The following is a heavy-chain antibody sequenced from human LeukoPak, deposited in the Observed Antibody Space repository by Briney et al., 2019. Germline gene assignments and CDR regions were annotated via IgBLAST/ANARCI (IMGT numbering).Heavy chain of an antibody. CDR3: ARAGNTQFDY. CDR2: ISGSDGST. CDR1: GFTFSSYA. Sequence: PGGSLRLSCAASGFTFSSYAMSWVRQAPGKGLEWVSGISGSDGSTYYADSVKGRFTISRDNSKNTLYLQMNSLRAEDTAVYYCARAGNTQFDYWGQGTLVTVSS. J-gene: IGHJ4*02. D-gene: IGHD2/OR15-2a*01. V-gene: IGHV3-23*01.